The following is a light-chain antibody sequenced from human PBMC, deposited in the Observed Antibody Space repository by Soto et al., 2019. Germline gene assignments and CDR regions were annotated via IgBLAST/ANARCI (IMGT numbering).Light chain of an antibody. Sequence: DMHRIHSPTSMTHPVEARVIMTCQTSQSSSNHLNWYQQKPGKAPKLLIFAASSLQSGVPSRFSGSRSGPDFTLTISSLQPEDFATYYCQQSDSSPPTFGQGNKVDIK. CDR2: AAS. CDR3: QQSDSSPPT. J-gene: IGKJ1*01. V-gene: IGKV1-39*01. CDR1: QSSSNH.